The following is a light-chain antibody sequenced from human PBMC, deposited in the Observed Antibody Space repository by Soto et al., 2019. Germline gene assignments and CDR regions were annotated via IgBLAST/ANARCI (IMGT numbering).Light chain of an antibody. V-gene: IGKV3-20*01. J-gene: IGKJ1*01. CDR3: QQYDTSWT. CDR1: QDVRRSQ. CDR2: AAS. Sequence: EIVLTQSPGTLSLSPGDTATLSCRASQDVRRSQLAWYQQKHGQAPSLLIYAASARATGIPDRFSGSGSGTVFTLTISRLQPEDFAVYFFQQYDTSWTFGQGTKVEIK.